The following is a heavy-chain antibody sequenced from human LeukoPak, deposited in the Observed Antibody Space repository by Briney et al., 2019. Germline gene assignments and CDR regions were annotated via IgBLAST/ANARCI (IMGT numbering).Heavy chain of an antibody. CDR2: IYYSGST. Sequence: PSETLSLTCTVSGGSISSSSYYWSWIRQPPGKGLEWIGYIYYSGSTNYNPSLKSRVTISVDTSKNQFSLKLSSVTAADTAVYYCARRASYYGSGGFDYWGQGTLVTVSS. V-gene: IGHV4-61*05. D-gene: IGHD3-10*01. CDR3: ARRASYYGSGGFDY. CDR1: GGSISSSSYY. J-gene: IGHJ4*02.